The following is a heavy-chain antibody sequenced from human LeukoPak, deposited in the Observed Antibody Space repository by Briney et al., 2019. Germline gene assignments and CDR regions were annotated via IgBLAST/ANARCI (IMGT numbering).Heavy chain of an antibody. CDR1: GYTFTSYG. Sequence: GASVKVSCKASGYTFTSYGISWVRQAPGQGLEWMGWISAYNGNTNYAQKLQGRITMTTDTSTSTAYMELRSLRSDDTAVYYCARPYRYSGYGGFGDFDYWGQGTLVTVSS. J-gene: IGHJ4*02. CDR2: ISAYNGNT. V-gene: IGHV1-18*04. D-gene: IGHD5-12*01. CDR3: ARPYRYSGYGGFGDFDY.